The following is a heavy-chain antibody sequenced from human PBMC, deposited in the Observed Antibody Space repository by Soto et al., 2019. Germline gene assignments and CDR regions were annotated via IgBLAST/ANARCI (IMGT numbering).Heavy chain of an antibody. D-gene: IGHD1-26*01. Sequence: ALRLSCAASGFTFDDYAMHWVRQAPGKGLEGVSGISWNSGSIGYADSVKGRFTISRDNAKNSLYLQMNSLRAEDTALYYCAKGDVEWELLGIDYWGQGTLVTVSS. CDR2: ISWNSGSI. CDR3: AKGDVEWELLGIDY. CDR1: GFTFDDYA. V-gene: IGHV3-9*01. J-gene: IGHJ4*02.